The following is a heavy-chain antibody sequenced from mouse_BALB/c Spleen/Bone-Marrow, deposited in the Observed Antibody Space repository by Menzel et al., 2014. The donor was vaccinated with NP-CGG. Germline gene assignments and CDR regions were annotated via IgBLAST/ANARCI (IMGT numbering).Heavy chain of an antibody. CDR2: IDPANGNT. D-gene: IGHD1-1*01. CDR3: ARYRYYGSSYAMDY. J-gene: IGHJ4*01. V-gene: IGHV14-3*02. CDR1: GFNIKDTY. Sequence: EVQLVESGAELVKPGALVKLSCTASGFNIKDTYMHWVMQRPEQGLEWIGRIDPANGNTKYDPKFQGKATITADTSSNTAYLQLSSLTSEDTAVYYCARYRYYGSSYAMDYWGQGTSVTVSS.